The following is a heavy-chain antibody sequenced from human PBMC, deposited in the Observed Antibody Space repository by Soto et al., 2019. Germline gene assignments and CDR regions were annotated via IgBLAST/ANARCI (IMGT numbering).Heavy chain of an antibody. V-gene: IGHV1-2*04. Sequence: ASVKVSCKASGYTFTGYYMHWVRQAPGQGLEWMGWINPNSGGTNYAQKFQGWATMTRDTSISTAYMELSRLRSDDTAVYYCARGNQWLRLWAFDYWGQGTLVTVSS. CDR1: GYTFTGYY. D-gene: IGHD5-12*01. CDR2: INPNSGGT. CDR3: ARGNQWLRLWAFDY. J-gene: IGHJ4*02.